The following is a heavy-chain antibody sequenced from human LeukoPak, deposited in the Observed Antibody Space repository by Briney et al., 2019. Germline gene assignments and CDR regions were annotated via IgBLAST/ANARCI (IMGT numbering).Heavy chain of an antibody. D-gene: IGHD3-9*01. CDR3: ARDEERYFDWLKRSLDY. Sequence: PGRSLRLSCAASGFTFSSYAMHWVRQAPGKGLEWVAVISYDGSNKYYADSVKGRFTISRDNSKNTLYLQMNSLRAEDTAVYYCARDEERYFDWLKRSLDYWGQGTLVTVSS. J-gene: IGHJ4*02. CDR1: GFTFSSYA. V-gene: IGHV3-30*04. CDR2: ISYDGSNK.